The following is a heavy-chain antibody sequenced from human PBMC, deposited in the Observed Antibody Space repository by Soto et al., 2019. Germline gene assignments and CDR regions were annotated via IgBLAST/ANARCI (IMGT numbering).Heavy chain of an antibody. Sequence: QVQLQESGPGLVRPSQTLSLTCTVSGGPIISGGYYWIWMRQHQGKGLEWIGNIYHSGSTHYNPSLESRVIISIDTSKNQFYLMLTSVTAADTAEYYCVKWGVVTTADTWGQGTLVTVSS. D-gene: IGHD4-17*01. CDR3: VKWGVVTTADT. J-gene: IGHJ4*02. CDR1: GGPIISGGYY. CDR2: IYHSGST. V-gene: IGHV4-31*03.